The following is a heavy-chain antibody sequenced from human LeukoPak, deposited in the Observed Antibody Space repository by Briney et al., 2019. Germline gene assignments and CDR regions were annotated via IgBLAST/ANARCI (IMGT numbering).Heavy chain of an antibody. CDR3: AREYSSSSRRAFDY. Sequence: GGSLRLSCAASGFTFSNYWMHWVRQGPGKGLVWVSRISPDGSTTTYADSVKGRFIISRDSAQNTVYLQMSSLRLEDTAVYYCAREYSSSSRRAFDYWGQGTLVTASS. J-gene: IGHJ4*02. V-gene: IGHV3-74*01. D-gene: IGHD6-6*01. CDR2: ISPDGSTT. CDR1: GFTFSNYW.